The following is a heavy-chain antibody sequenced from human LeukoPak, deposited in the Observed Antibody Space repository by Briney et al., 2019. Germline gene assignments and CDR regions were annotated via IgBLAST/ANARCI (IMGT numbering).Heavy chain of an antibody. CDR1: GGSFSGYY. V-gene: IGHV4-34*01. Sequence: SETLSLTCVVYGGSFSGYYWSWIRQPPGKGLEWIGEINHSGSTNYNPSLKSRVTISVDTSKNQFSLKLSSVTAADTAVYYCARGRGLTRVGRYFDLWGRGTLVTVSS. D-gene: IGHD7-27*01. J-gene: IGHJ2*01. CDR2: INHSGST. CDR3: ARGRGLTRVGRYFDL.